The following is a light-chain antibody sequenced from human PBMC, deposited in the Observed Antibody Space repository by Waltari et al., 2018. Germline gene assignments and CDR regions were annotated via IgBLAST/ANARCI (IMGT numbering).Light chain of an antibody. J-gene: IGKJ2*01. CDR2: DAS. Sequence: EIVLTQSPATLSLSPGERATLSCRASQSISNYLAWYQQKPGQAPRLLIYDASNRATGIPARFSGSGSGTDFTLTISSLEPEDFAVYYCLQRSNWYTFGQGTKLEIK. V-gene: IGKV3-11*01. CDR1: QSISNY. CDR3: LQRSNWYT.